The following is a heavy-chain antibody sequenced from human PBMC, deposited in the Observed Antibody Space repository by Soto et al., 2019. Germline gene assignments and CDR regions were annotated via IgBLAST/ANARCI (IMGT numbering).Heavy chain of an antibody. D-gene: IGHD3-3*01. V-gene: IGHV3-33*01. J-gene: IGHJ6*02. CDR1: GFTFSSYG. CDR2: VWYDGSIK. Sequence: QVQLVESGGGVVQPGRSLRLSCAASGFTFSSYGIYWVRQAPGKGLEWVSLVWYDGSIKYYADSVKGRFTVSRDNSKNSVYLEMNSLRAEDTAVYYCARDNARYDFWSGYYSPDYGMDVWGQGTTVTVSS. CDR3: ARDNARYDFWSGYYSPDYGMDV.